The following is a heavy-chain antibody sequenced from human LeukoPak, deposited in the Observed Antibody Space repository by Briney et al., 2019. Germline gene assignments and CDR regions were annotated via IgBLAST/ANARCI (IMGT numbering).Heavy chain of an antibody. D-gene: IGHD2-8*01. Sequence: GGSLRLSCVASGVTFSLSDMSWVRQTPGKGLEWVSAISGSGGSTYYADSVKGRFTISRGNSKNTLYLQMNSLRAEDTAVYYCAKDRIVLMVYALFDYWGQGTLVTVSS. CDR2: ISGSGGST. CDR1: GVTFSLSD. V-gene: IGHV3-23*01. J-gene: IGHJ4*02. CDR3: AKDRIVLMVYALFDY.